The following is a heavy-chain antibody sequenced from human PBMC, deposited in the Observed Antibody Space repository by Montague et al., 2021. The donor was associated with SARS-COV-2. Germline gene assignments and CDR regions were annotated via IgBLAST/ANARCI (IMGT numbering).Heavy chain of an antibody. CDR3: AMRGGALDAFDI. CDR2: IYYSGST. Sequence: SETLSLTCTVSGGSIMTSSYYWGWIRQPPGKGLDWIGSIYYSGSTYYNPSLKSRVTISVDTSKNQFSLKLSSVTAADTAVYYCAMRGGALDAFDIWGQGTMVIVSS. CDR1: GGSIMTSSYY. D-gene: IGHD4-17*01. V-gene: IGHV4-39*01. J-gene: IGHJ3*02.